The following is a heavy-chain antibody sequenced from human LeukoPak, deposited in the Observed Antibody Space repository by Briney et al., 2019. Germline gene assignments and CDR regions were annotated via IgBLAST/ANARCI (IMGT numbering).Heavy chain of an antibody. J-gene: IGHJ3*02. V-gene: IGHV3-30-3*01. CDR1: GFTFNTYA. CDR3: ANWLIIVVVPAASDAFDI. Sequence: GGSLRLSCAASGFTFNTYAMHWVRQAPGKGLEWVAVISYDGSNKYYADSVKGRFTISRDNFQNTLYLQMDSLRAADTAVYYCANWLIIVVVPAASDAFDIWGQGTMVTVSS. CDR2: ISYDGSNK. D-gene: IGHD2-2*01.